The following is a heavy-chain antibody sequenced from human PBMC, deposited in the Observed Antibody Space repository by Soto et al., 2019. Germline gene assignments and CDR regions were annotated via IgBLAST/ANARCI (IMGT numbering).Heavy chain of an antibody. V-gene: IGHV3-23*01. CDR1: GFTFSSYA. CDR2: ISGSGGST. CDR3: AQDSLYPGIAVGGTIGYFDY. D-gene: IGHD6-19*01. J-gene: IGHJ4*02. Sequence: EVQLLESGGGLVQPGGSLRLSCAASGFTFSSYAMSWVRQAPGKGLEWVSAISGSGGSTYYADSVKGRFTISRDNSKNTLYLQMNSLRAEDTAVYYCAQDSLYPGIAVGGTIGYFDYWGQGTLVTVSS.